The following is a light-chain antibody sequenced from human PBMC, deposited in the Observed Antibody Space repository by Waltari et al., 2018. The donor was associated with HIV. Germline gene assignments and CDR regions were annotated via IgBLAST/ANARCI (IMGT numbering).Light chain of an antibody. J-gene: IGKJ4*01. CDR2: WAS. CDR3: QQYYTIEST. V-gene: IGKV4-1*01. CDR1: RNILYNSDNKNY. Sequence: DIIMTQSPDSLAVSLGERVTINCKSSRNILYNSDNKNYLAWYQQKAGQAPRVLIAWASTRPVGVPSSIRTFGVPERFSGSGSGTNFSLTISSLQEDDVAVYYCQQYYTIESTFGGGTKVEIK.